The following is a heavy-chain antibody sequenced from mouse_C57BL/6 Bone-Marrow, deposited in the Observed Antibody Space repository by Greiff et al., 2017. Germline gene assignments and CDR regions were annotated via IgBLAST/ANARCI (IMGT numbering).Heavy chain of an antibody. CDR1: GYTFTSYW. J-gene: IGHJ4*01. CDR3: AKDCLRDYAMDD. CDR2: IYPGSGST. V-gene: IGHV1-55*01. D-gene: IGHD1-1*01. Sequence: VQLQQPGAELVKPGASVKMSCKASGYTFTSYWITWVKQRPGQGLEWIGAIYPGSGSTNYNETFKSKATLTVDTSSSTAYMQLSSLTSEDSAVYYCAKDCLRDYAMDDWGQGTSVTVSS.